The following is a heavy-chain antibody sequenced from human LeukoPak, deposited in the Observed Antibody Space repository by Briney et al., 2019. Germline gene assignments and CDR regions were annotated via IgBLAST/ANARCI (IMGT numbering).Heavy chain of an antibody. V-gene: IGHV3-33*01. CDR2: IWYDGSNK. J-gene: IGHJ4*02. D-gene: IGHD3-22*01. CDR3: ARDYYDSSGYPGIGY. Sequence: GGSLRLSCAASGFTFSSYGMHWVRQAPGKGMEWVAVIWYDGSNKYYADSVKGRFTISRDNSKNTLYLQMNSLRAEDTAVYYCARDYYDSSGYPGIGYWGQGTLVTVSS. CDR1: GFTFSSYG.